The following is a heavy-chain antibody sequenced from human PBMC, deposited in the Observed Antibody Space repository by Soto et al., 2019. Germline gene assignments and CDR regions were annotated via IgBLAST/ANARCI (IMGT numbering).Heavy chain of an antibody. Sequence: PGESLKISCQDSGDKFTNYWIAWVRQMPGKGLEWMGIIHVGTSDIRYSPPFKGQVTISADKSIRTAYLQWSSLKASDTAMYYCALVLDGLIYSDYWGQGTPVTVSS. D-gene: IGHD3-3*01. J-gene: IGHJ4*02. CDR2: IHVGTSDI. CDR1: GDKFTNYW. V-gene: IGHV5-51*01. CDR3: ALVLDGLIYSDY.